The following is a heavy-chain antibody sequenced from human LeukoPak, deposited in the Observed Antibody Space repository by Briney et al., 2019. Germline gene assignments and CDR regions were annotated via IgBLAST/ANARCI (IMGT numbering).Heavy chain of an antibody. CDR2: INHSGST. D-gene: IGHD3-22*01. V-gene: IGHV4-34*01. J-gene: IGHJ5*02. CDR1: GGSFSGYY. Sequence: SETLSLTCAVYGGSFSGYYWSWIRQPPGKGLERIGEINHSGSTNYNPSLKSRVTISVDTSKNQFSLKLSSVTAAGTAVYYCARVLDSSGYYYGFDPWGQGTLVTVSS. CDR3: ARVLDSSGYYYGFDP.